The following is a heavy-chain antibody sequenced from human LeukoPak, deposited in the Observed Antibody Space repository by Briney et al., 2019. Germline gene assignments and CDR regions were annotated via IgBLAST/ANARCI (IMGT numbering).Heavy chain of an antibody. CDR3: WSILYGDNGFYY. D-gene: IGHD4/OR15-4a*01. V-gene: IGHV4-59*01. Sequence: SETLSLTCTVSGGSISSYYWSWIRQPPGKGLEYIAYIYYSGSTNYNPSLNTRVITSANTSKNQSSWKLSSWTAADTTVYYCWSILYGDNGFYYWGQGTLVTVSS. CDR1: GGSISSYY. CDR2: IYYSGST. J-gene: IGHJ4*02.